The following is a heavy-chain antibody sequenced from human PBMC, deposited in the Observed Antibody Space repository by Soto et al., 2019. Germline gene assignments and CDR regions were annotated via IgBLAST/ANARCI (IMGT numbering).Heavy chain of an antibody. V-gene: IGHV1-69*13. J-gene: IGHJ6*02. D-gene: IGHD4-4*01. CDR3: ASNQGRLQFEHSV. Sequence: ASVKISCKASGGTFSSYAISWVRQAPGQGLEWMGGIIPIFGTANYAQKFQGRVTITADESTSTAYMELSSLRSEDTAVYYCASNQGRLQFEHSVWGQGTTVTVSS. CDR2: IIPIFGTA. CDR1: GGTFSSYA.